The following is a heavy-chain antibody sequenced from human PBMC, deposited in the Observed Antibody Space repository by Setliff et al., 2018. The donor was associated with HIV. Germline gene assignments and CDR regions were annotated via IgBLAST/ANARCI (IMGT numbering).Heavy chain of an antibody. J-gene: IGHJ3*01. CDR2: IYFSGTT. CDR1: GGSVSGYY. CDR3: ARSGYTSGFYWVFGAFGV. Sequence: SETLSLTCTVSGGSVSGYYWTWIRQPPGKGLEWIGHIYFSGTTNYNPSLQSRVTMSVDTSKNQFSLTLTSVTAADTAVYYCARSGYTSGFYWVFGAFGVWGQGKMVTVSS. D-gene: IGHD3-22*01. V-gene: IGHV4-59*08.